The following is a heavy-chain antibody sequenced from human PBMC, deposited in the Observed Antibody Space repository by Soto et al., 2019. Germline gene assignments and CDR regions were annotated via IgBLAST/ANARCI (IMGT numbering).Heavy chain of an antibody. CDR1: GYTFTSYA. Sequence: ASVKVSCKASGYTFTSYAMHWVRQAPGQRLEWMGWINAGNGNTKYSQKFQGRVTITRDTSASTAYMELSSLRTEDTAVFYCARSPYRGNSGRYYYYWGMDLWGQGTTVTVSS. J-gene: IGHJ6*02. CDR2: INAGNGNT. V-gene: IGHV1-3*01. CDR3: ARSPYRGNSGRYYYYWGMDL. D-gene: IGHD2-21*02.